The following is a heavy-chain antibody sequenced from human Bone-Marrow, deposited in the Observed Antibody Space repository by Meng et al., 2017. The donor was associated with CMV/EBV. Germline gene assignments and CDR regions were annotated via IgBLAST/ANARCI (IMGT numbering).Heavy chain of an antibody. J-gene: IGHJ6*01. CDR3: ARDLDPEAFGYYYGMDV. CDR2: ISSSSSYI. CDR1: GFTFGDYA. Sequence: GESLKISCTTSGFTFGDYAMSWVRQAPGKGLEWVSSISSSSSYIYYADSVKGRFTISRDNAKNSLYLQMNSLRAEDTAVYYCARDLDPEAFGYYYGMDVWGQGTTVTVAS. D-gene: IGHD1-14*01. V-gene: IGHV3-21*01.